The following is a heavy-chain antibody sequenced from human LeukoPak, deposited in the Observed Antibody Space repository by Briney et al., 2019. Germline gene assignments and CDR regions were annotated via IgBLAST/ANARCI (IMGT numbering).Heavy chain of an antibody. CDR3: ARYGLVATSVLCFQY. CDR1: GYIFTDYY. D-gene: IGHD6-19*01. CDR2: INPSGGST. Sequence: ASVKASCKASGYIFTDYYIHWVRQAPGQGLEWMGLINPSGGSTTYAQKFQGRVTVTRDTSTSTVYMELSSLRSEDTAVYYCARYGLVATSVLCFQYWGQGTLVTVSS. V-gene: IGHV1-46*01. J-gene: IGHJ1*01.